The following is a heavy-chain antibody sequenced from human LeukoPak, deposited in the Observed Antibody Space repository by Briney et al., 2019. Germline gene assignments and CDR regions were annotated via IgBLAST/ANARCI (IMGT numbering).Heavy chain of an antibody. J-gene: IGHJ6*03. CDR2: INPSGGST. Sequence: VASVKVSFKASGYTFTSYYLHWVQQAPGQGLEWMAIINPSGGSTSYAQKFQGRVTMTRDMSTSTVYMEVSSLRSEDTAVYYCARGEITMVRGVIRNYMDVWGKGTTVTISS. CDR1: GYTFTSYY. D-gene: IGHD3-10*01. V-gene: IGHV1-46*01. CDR3: ARGEITMVRGVIRNYMDV.